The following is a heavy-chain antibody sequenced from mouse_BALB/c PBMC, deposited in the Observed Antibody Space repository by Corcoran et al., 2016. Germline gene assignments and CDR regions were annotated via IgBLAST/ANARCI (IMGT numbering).Heavy chain of an antibody. CDR3: ARGHYYGSSHDY. J-gene: IGHJ2*01. CDR2: ISYDGSN. D-gene: IGHD1-1*01. Sequence: DVQLQESGPGLVKPSQSLSLTCSVTGYSITSGYYWNWIRQFPGNKLEWMGYISYDGSNNYNPSLKNPISITRDTSKNQFFLKLNSVTTEDTATYYCARGHYYGSSHDYWGQGTTLTVSS. CDR1: GYSITSGYY. V-gene: IGHV3-6*02.